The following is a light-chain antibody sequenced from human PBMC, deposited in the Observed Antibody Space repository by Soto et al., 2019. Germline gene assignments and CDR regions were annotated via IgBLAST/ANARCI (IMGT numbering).Light chain of an antibody. CDR1: QTILYSSNNKNY. J-gene: IGKJ4*01. V-gene: IGKV4-1*01. CDR2: WAS. Sequence: DIVMTQSPDSLAVSLGERATINCRSSQTILYSSNNKNYLAWYQQKPGQPPKLLFYWASNRQSGVPDRFSGSGSGTDFTLTIRSLQAEDVAVYYCQQYFGTPLTFGGGTKVEIK. CDR3: QQYFGTPLT.